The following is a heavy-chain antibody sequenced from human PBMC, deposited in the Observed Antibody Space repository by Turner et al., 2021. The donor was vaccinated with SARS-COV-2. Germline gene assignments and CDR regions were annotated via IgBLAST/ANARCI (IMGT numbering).Heavy chain of an antibody. J-gene: IGHJ6*02. Sequence: QLQLQESGPGLVKPSETLSLTCTVSGGSISSGRYYWGWVRQPPGKGLEWIGSIYYRGSNYYNPSLKGRVTISVDTTKSQFSLKVSSVTAADTAVYYCGRLVDALDYYYGMDVWGQGTTVTVSS. CDR2: IYYRGSN. CDR3: GRLVDALDYYYGMDV. D-gene: IGHD2-8*01. CDR1: GGSISSGRYY. V-gene: IGHV4-39*01.